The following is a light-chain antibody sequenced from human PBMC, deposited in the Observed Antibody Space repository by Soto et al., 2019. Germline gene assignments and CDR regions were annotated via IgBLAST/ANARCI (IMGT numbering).Light chain of an antibody. V-gene: IGKV1-8*01. CDR2: AAS. Sequence: AIRMTQSPSSLSASTGDRVTITCRASQGISSYLAWYQQKPGKAPKLLIYAASTLQSGVPSRFSGSGSGTEFTLTITSLQPDDFATYFCQHYSLVWAFGQGTKVDI. J-gene: IGKJ1*01. CDR1: QGISSY. CDR3: QHYSLVWA.